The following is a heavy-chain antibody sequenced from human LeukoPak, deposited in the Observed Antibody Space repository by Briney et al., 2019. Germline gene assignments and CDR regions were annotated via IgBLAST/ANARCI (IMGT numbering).Heavy chain of an antibody. D-gene: IGHD3-10*01. J-gene: IGHJ4*02. CDR3: ARAKPKNMVRGLIMRRESRYYFDY. V-gene: IGHV3-53*01. Sequence: GGSLRLSCAASGFTFDDYGMSWVRQAPGKGLEGVSVIYSGGSTYYADSGKGRFTIFRDNSKSTLYIQMNSLRAEDTAVYYCARAKPKNMVRGLIMRRESRYYFDYWGQGTLVTVSS. CDR1: GFTFDDYG. CDR2: IYSGGST.